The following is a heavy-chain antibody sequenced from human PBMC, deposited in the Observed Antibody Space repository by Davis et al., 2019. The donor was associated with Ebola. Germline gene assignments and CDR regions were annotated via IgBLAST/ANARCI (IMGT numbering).Heavy chain of an antibody. CDR1: GFTFSSYG. Sequence: GGSLRLSCAASGFTFSSYGMHWVRQAPGKGLEWVAVIWYDGSNKYYADSVKGRFTISRDNAKNSLYLQMNSLRAEDTAVYYCAREVYDFWSGYYTYYFDYWGQGTLVTVSS. D-gene: IGHD3-3*01. V-gene: IGHV3-33*01. J-gene: IGHJ4*02. CDR3: AREVYDFWSGYYTYYFDY. CDR2: IWYDGSNK.